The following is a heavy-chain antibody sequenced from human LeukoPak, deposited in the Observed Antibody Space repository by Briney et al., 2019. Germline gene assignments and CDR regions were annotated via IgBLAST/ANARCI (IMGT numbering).Heavy chain of an antibody. Sequence: GGSLRLSCAASGFTFSSYEMNWVRQAPGKGLEWVSYISSSGSTIYYADSVKGRFTISRENAKNSLYLQMNSLRAEDTAVYYCARDRERQWLAHDAFDIWGQGTMVTVSS. V-gene: IGHV3-48*03. CDR3: ARDRERQWLAHDAFDI. D-gene: IGHD6-19*01. CDR2: ISSSGSTI. J-gene: IGHJ3*02. CDR1: GFTFSSYE.